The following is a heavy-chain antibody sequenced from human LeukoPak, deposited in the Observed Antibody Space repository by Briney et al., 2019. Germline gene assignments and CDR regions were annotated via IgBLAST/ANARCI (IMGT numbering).Heavy chain of an antibody. CDR2: INPSSGGT. V-gene: IGHV1-2*02. Sequence: ASVKVSCKASGYTFTNYYIHWVRQAPGHVLEWMEAINPSSGGTNSAQKFQGRVSMTRDTSISTAYMEVSRLRSDDTAVFYCVRDLVTTGPYGMDVWGQGTTVTVSS. J-gene: IGHJ6*02. D-gene: IGHD4-17*01. CDR1: GYTFTNYY. CDR3: VRDLVTTGPYGMDV.